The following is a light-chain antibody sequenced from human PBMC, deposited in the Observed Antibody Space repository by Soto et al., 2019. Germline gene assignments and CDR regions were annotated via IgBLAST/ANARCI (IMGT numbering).Light chain of an antibody. Sequence: EIVMTQSPATLSVSPGERATLSCRASQSISRGLAWYQQKPGQAPSLLIYDSSTRATGMPARFSGSGSGTEFTLTISSLQSEDFAFYYCQQYDIWPPITFGQGTRLVIK. CDR3: QQYDIWPPIT. CDR2: DSS. J-gene: IGKJ5*01. V-gene: IGKV3-15*01. CDR1: QSISRG.